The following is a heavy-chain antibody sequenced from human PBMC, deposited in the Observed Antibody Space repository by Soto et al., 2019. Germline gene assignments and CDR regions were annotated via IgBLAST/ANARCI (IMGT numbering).Heavy chain of an antibody. CDR2: IYYSGST. V-gene: IGHV4-39*07. J-gene: IGHJ3*02. CDR1: GASISSSSYF. Sequence: PSETLSLTCTVSGASISSSSYFWGWIRQPPGKGLEWIGSIYYSGSTYYNPSLKSRVTISVDKSKNQFSLKLSSVTAADTAVYYCARDRIVGATNAFDIWGQGTMVTVSS. CDR3: ARDRIVGATNAFDI. D-gene: IGHD1-26*01.